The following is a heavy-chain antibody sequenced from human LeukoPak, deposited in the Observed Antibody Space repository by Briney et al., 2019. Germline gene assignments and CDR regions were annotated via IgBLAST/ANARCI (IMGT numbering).Heavy chain of an antibody. CDR1: GDTFTSNA. V-gene: IGHV7-4-1*02. CDR3: ARVSPWFLFDY. J-gene: IGHJ4*02. Sequence: ASLKVSCKASGDTFTSNAINWVRQAPGQGLEWMGWINTNTGNPTYAQGFTGRFVFSLDTSVSTAYLQISSLKAEDTAVYYCARVSPWFLFDYWGQGTLVTVSS. CDR2: INTNTGNP. D-gene: IGHD3-22*01.